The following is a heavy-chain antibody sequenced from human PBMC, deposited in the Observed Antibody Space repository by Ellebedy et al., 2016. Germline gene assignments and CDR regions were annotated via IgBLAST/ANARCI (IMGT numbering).Heavy chain of an antibody. Sequence: GESLKISCAASGFTFSSYAMHWVRQAPGKGLEWVAVISYDGSNKYYADSVKGRFTISRDNSKNTLYLQMNSLRAEDTAVYYCARDYHWQYYFDYWGQGTLVTVSS. D-gene: IGHD1-20*01. CDR2: ISYDGSNK. CDR1: GFTFSSYA. J-gene: IGHJ4*02. CDR3: ARDYHWQYYFDY. V-gene: IGHV3-30-3*01.